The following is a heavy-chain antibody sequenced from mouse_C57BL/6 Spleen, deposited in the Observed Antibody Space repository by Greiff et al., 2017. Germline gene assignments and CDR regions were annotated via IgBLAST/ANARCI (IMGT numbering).Heavy chain of an antibody. Sequence: ESGPGLVKPSQSLSLTCSVTGYSITSGYYWNWIRQFPGNKLEWMGYISYDGSNNYNPSLKNRISITRDTSKNQFFLKLNSVTTEDTATYYCARETTVVEFDYWGQGTTLTVSS. CDR1: GYSITSGYY. D-gene: IGHD1-1*01. V-gene: IGHV3-6*01. J-gene: IGHJ2*01. CDR3: ARETTVVEFDY. CDR2: ISYDGSN.